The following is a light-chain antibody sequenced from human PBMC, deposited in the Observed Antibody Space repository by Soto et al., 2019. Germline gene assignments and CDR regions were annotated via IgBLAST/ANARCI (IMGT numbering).Light chain of an antibody. CDR3: QQYGSSGT. V-gene: IGKV3-20*01. CDR2: GAS. Sequence: EIVMTQSPSTLSVSAGERATLSCRAGQSVSNNYLAWYQQKPGHAPSVLIYGASNRATGIPDRLSGSGSGTDFTLTISRLEPEDSAVYYCQQYGSSGTFGQGTKVDIK. J-gene: IGKJ1*01. CDR1: QSVSNNY.